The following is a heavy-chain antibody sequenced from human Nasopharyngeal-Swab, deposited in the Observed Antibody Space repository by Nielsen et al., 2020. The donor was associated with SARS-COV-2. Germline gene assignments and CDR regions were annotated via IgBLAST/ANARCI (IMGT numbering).Heavy chain of an antibody. CDR1: GCTFTSYD. CDR2: MNPNSGNT. CDR3: ARDRITMVRGVISLTNWFDP. J-gene: IGHJ5*02. V-gene: IGHV1-8*01. D-gene: IGHD3-10*01. Sequence: ASVKASCKASGCTFTSYDINWVRQATGQGLEWMGWMNPNSGNTGYAQKFQGRVTMTRNTSISTAYMELSSLRSEDTAVYYCARDRITMVRGVISLTNWFDPWGQGTLVTVSS.